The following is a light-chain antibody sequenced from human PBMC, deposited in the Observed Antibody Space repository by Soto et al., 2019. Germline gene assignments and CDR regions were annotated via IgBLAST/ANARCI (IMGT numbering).Light chain of an antibody. Sequence: DIQMTQSPSSLSASVGDRVTITCRASQSISSYLNWYQQKPGKAPKLLIYAASSLQSGVPSRFSGSGSGTEFTLTISSLQPDDFATYYCQQYDNYLTFGRGTKVDIK. J-gene: IGKJ1*01. CDR3: QQYDNYLT. CDR2: AAS. CDR1: QSISSY. V-gene: IGKV1-39*01.